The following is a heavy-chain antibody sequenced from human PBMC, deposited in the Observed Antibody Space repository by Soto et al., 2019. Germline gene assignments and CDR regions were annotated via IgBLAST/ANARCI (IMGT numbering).Heavy chain of an antibody. Sequence: QITLKESGPTLVKPTQTLTLTCTFSGFSLTTSGVGVGWIRQPPGKALEWLALIYWDDDKRDSPSLKSRLTITKVTFKTPVVRTMTNMDPAVTATYFGAHRTTTATWWVDPWGQGTLVTVSS. V-gene: IGHV2-5*02. D-gene: IGHD4-17*01. CDR1: GFSLTTSGVG. J-gene: IGHJ5*02. CDR2: IYWDDDK. CDR3: AHRTTTATWWVDP.